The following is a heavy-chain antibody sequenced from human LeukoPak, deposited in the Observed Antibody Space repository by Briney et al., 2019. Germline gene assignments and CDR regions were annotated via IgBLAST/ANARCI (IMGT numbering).Heavy chain of an antibody. J-gene: IGHJ3*02. CDR3: ARVVVSEMDAFDI. D-gene: IGHD3-22*01. Sequence: SETLSLTCTVSGGSISSYYWSWIRQPPGKGLEWIGYIYYSGSTNYNPSLKSRVTISVDTSKNQFSLKLSSVTAADTAVYYCARVVVSEMDAFDIWGQGTMVTVSS. CDR2: IYYSGST. V-gene: IGHV4-59*01. CDR1: GGSISSYY.